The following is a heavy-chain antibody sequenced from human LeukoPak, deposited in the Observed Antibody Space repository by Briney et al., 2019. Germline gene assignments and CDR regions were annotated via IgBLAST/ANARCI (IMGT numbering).Heavy chain of an antibody. D-gene: IGHD4-11*01. Sequence: ASVKVSCKASGGTFSSYAISWVRQAPGQGLGWMGGIIPIFGTANYAQKFQGRVTITTDESTSTAYMELSSLRSEDTAVYYCARGGVTTKLGDWFDPWGQGTLVTVSS. CDR2: IIPIFGTA. J-gene: IGHJ5*02. V-gene: IGHV1-69*05. CDR1: GGTFSSYA. CDR3: ARGGVTTKLGDWFDP.